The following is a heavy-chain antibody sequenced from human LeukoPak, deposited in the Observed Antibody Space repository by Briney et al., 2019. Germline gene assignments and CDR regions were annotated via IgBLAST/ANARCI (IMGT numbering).Heavy chain of an antibody. J-gene: IGHJ5*02. Sequence: PGGSLRLSCAASGFTFSSYAMSWVRQAPGKGLEWVSAISGGGDTTYCADSVKGRFTISRDNSKNTLYLQMNSLRADDTAVYYCATGAASAATGWFDPWGQGTLVTVSS. CDR1: GFTFSSYA. D-gene: IGHD2-15*01. V-gene: IGHV3-23*01. CDR2: ISGGGDTT. CDR3: ATGAASAATGWFDP.